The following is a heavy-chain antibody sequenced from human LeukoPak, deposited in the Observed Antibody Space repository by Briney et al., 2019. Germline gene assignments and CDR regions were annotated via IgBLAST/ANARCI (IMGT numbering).Heavy chain of an antibody. J-gene: IGHJ6*02. D-gene: IGHD1-14*01. Sequence: SETLSLTCTVSGGSISSYYWSWIRQPPGKGLEWIGYIYYSGSTNYNPSLKSRVTISVDTSKNQFSLKLSSVTAADTAVYYCARRTLYYYGMDVWGRGTTVTVSS. CDR3: ARRTLYYYGMDV. V-gene: IGHV4-59*08. CDR2: IYYSGST. CDR1: GGSISSYY.